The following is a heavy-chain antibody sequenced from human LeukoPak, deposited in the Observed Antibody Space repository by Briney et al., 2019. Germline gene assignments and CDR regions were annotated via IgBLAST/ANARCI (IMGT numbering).Heavy chain of an antibody. CDR3: ARDGRFVEWLLSYYMDV. CDR1: GFTFSSYA. D-gene: IGHD3-3*01. CDR2: ISYDGSNK. J-gene: IGHJ6*03. V-gene: IGHV3-30*04. Sequence: PGGSLRLSCAASGFTFSSYAMHWVRQAPGKGLEWVAVISYDGSNKYYADSVKGRFTISRDNSKNTLYLQMNSLRAEDTAVYYCARDGRFVEWLLSYYMDVWGKGTTVTVSS.